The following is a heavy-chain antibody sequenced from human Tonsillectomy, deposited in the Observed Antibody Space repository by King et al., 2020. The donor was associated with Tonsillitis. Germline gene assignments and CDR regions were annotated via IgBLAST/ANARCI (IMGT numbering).Heavy chain of an antibody. V-gene: IGHV3-48*03. D-gene: IGHD2-2*01. J-gene: IGHJ3*02. CDR3: ARTSTTSSLAFDI. Sequence: VQLVESGGGLVQPGGSLRLSCAASGFTFSSYEIKWVRQAPGKGLQWVSYIRSSGTTIYYADSVKGRFTISRDNAKNSLFLQMNSLRAEDTAVYYCARTSTTSSLAFDIWGQGTMVTVSS. CDR1: GFTFSSYE. CDR2: IRSSGTTI.